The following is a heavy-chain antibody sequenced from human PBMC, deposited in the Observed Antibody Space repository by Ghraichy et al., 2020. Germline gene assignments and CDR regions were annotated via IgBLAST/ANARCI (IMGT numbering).Heavy chain of an antibody. J-gene: IGHJ4*02. D-gene: IGHD6-6*01. V-gene: IGHV6-1*01. CDR3: ARVGQLGGGLDY. Sequence: SQTLSLPCAISGDSVSSDSAAWNWIRQSPSRGLEWLGRTYYRSKWYNHYAVSVKSRIVINPDTSKNQFSLQLNSVTPEDTAVYYCARVGQLGGGLDYWGQGILVTVSS. CDR1: GDSVSSDSAA. CDR2: TYYRSKWYN.